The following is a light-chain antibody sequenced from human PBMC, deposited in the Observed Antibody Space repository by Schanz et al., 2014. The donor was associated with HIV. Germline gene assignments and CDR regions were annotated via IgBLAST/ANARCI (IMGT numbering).Light chain of an antibody. CDR2: DVR. CDR1: SSDIGGSDY. Sequence: QSALTQPASVSGSPGQSITISCSGTSSDIGGSDYVSWYQQHPGRAPKVLIYDVRDRPSGVSNRFSGSKSGNTASLTISGLQAEDEAEYYCTSYAGGKNVFGTGTKLTVL. J-gene: IGLJ1*01. V-gene: IGLV2-14*03. CDR3: TSYAGGKNV.